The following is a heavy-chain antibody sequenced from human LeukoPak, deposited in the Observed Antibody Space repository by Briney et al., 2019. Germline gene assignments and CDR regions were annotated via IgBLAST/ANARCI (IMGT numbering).Heavy chain of an antibody. CDR2: ISAYNGNT. V-gene: IGHV1-18*01. CDR3: ARVSLVATIGIAAAGTGDY. J-gene: IGHJ4*02. D-gene: IGHD6-13*01. Sequence: ASVKVSCKASGYTFTSYGISWVRQAPGQGLEWMGWISAYNGNTSYAQKLQGRVTMTTDTSTSTAYMELRSLRSDDTAVYYCARVSLVATIGIAAAGTGDYWGQGTLVTVSS. CDR1: GYTFTSYG.